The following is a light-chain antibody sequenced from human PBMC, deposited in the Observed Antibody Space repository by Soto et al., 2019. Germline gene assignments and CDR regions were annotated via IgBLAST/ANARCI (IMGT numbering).Light chain of an antibody. CDR1: TSEVGI. Sequence: QSVLTQPASVSGSPGQSITISCSGTTSEVGIVSWYQHHPGKAPKLMIHEVTKRPSGVSVRFSGSKSGNSASLTISGLQAEDEADYFCCSFGGSGYGFGTGTKVTVL. V-gene: IGLV2-23*02. CDR2: EVT. J-gene: IGLJ1*01. CDR3: CSFGGSGYG.